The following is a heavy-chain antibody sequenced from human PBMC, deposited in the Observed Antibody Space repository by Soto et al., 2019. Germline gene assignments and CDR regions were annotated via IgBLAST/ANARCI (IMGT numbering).Heavy chain of an antibody. D-gene: IGHD3-3*01. CDR1: GFIFSDYY. CDR3: ARAWKIEKFGVISMSKGLDV. CDR2: SSNRDRST. J-gene: IGHJ6*02. V-gene: IGHV3-11*01. Sequence: QVQLVESGGGLVKPGGFLRLSCAASGFIFSDYYMTWIRQAPGKGLEWLSCSSNRDRSTYYADSVKDRFVVSKDNAKNLVYLQMNSLRAEDTAVYFCARAWKIEKFGVISMSKGLDVWGQGTTVTVSS.